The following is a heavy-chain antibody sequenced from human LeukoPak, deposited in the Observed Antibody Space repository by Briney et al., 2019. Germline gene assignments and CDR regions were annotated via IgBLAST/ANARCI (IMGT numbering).Heavy chain of an antibody. CDR1: GFTFSSYS. V-gene: IGHV3-21*01. Sequence: PGGSLRLSCVASGFTFSSYSMNWVRQAPGKGLEWVSSISSSSSYLYYADSVKGRFTISRDNAKNSLYLQMNSLRAEDTAVYYCARDTVLLWFGELSDDAFDIWGQGTMVTVSS. J-gene: IGHJ3*02. D-gene: IGHD3-10*01. CDR3: ARDTVLLWFGELSDDAFDI. CDR2: ISSSSSYL.